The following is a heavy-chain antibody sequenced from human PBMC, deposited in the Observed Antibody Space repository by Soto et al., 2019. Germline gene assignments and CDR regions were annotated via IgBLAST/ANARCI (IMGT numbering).Heavy chain of an antibody. Sequence: QLQLQESGSGLVKPSQTLSLTCAVSGGFISSGGCSWSWIRQPPGKGLELIGYIYHSGSTYYNPSLKSRVTISVDRSKNQFSLKLSSVTAADTAVYYCASSHAGAHITAAVHWGQGTLVTVSS. CDR3: ASSHAGAHITAAVH. CDR1: GGFISSGGCS. V-gene: IGHV4-30-2*01. CDR2: IYHSGST. D-gene: IGHD6-13*01. J-gene: IGHJ4*02.